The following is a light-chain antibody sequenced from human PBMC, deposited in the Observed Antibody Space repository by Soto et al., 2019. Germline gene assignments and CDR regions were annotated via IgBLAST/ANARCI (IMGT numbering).Light chain of an antibody. CDR3: QHYNTYPWT. J-gene: IGKJ1*01. V-gene: IGKV1-5*03. Sequence: DIQMTQSPPTLSASVGDRVTITCRASQSISSWLAWYQQKPGKAPNLLIHKASHLESGVPSRFSGSGSGTEFTLTISSLQPGDFATYYCQHYNTYPWTFGQGTKVDIK. CDR1: QSISSW. CDR2: KAS.